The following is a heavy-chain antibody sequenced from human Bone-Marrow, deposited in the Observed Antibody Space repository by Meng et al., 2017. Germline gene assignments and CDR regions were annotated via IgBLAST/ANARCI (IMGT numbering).Heavy chain of an antibody. D-gene: IGHD6-19*01. V-gene: IGHV4-4*02. Sequence: QVPLQESGAGLVKPSGTLSLTCGVSGASVSSGYWWTWVRQPPGKGLEWIGEFHHSGTTNYNPSLRSRVTISVDTSKNQFSLRLTSVTAADTAVYYCAASPGWWRIDSWGQGTLVTVSS. CDR1: GASVSSGYW. J-gene: IGHJ4*02. CDR2: FHHSGTT. CDR3: AASPGWWRIDS.